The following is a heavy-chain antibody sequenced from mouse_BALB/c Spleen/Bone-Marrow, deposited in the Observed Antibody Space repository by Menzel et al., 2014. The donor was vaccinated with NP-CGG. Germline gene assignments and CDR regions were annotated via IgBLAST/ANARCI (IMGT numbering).Heavy chain of an antibody. V-gene: IGHV1-26*01. J-gene: IGHJ4*01. D-gene: IGHD1-1*01. Sequence: EVQLQQSGPELVKPGASVKISCKASGYSFTGYYMHWVKQSHVKSLEWIGRINPYNGATSYNQNFKDKASLTVDKSSSTAYMELHSLTSEDSAVYYCARNILITTVVATRGYYYAMDYWGQGTSVTVSS. CDR3: ARNILITTVVATRGYYYAMDY. CDR1: GYSFTGYY. CDR2: INPYNGAT.